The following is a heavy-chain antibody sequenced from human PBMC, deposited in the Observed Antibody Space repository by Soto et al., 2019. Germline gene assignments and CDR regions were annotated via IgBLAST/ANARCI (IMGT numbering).Heavy chain of an antibody. V-gene: IGHV3-74*01. J-gene: IGHJ6*02. CDR1: GFTFSGHW. CDR3: ARGGAGARNYYNGMDV. Sequence: EVQLLESGGGLVQPGGSLRLSCAASGFTFSGHWMHWVRQAPGKGLVWLSRIKSDESSTSYADSVKGRITISRDNAKNTLYLQIHSLTVEDTAVYYCARGGAGARNYYNGMDVWGQGTTVTVSS. D-gene: IGHD1-26*01. CDR2: IKSDESST.